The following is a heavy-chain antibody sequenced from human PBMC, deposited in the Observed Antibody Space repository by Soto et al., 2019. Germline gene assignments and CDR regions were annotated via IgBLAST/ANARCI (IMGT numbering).Heavy chain of an antibody. J-gene: IGHJ4*02. Sequence: SETLSLTCTVSGGSISSSSYYWGWIRQPPGKGLEWIGSIYYSGSTYYNPPLKSRVTMSVDTSKNQFSLKLSCVTAADTAVYYCARLYDFWSGYYWGGHFDYWGQGTLVTVSS. V-gene: IGHV4-39*01. CDR2: IYYSGST. D-gene: IGHD3-3*01. CDR1: GGSISSSSYY. CDR3: ARLYDFWSGYYWGGHFDY.